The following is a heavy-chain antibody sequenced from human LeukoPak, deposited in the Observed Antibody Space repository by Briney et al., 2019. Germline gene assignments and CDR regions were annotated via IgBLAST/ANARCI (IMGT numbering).Heavy chain of an antibody. V-gene: IGHV3-53*01. CDR2: IYSGGST. CDR1: GFTVSSNY. J-gene: IGHJ4*02. D-gene: IGHD3-16*02. CDR3: ARAPGGGANVY. Sequence: PGGSLRLSCAASGFTVSSNYMSWVRQAPGKGLEWVSVIYSGGSTYYADSVKGRFTISRDNSENTLYLQMNSLRAEDTAVYYCARAPGGGANVYWGQGTLVTVSS.